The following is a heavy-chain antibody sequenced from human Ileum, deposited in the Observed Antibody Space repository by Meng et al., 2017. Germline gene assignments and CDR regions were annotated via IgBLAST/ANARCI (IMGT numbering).Heavy chain of an antibody. CDR2: ISTYNGNA. V-gene: IGHV1-18*01. CDR3: ARDQNYAYGMDV. Sequence: ASVKVSCKASGYTFTSHTISWVRQAPGQGLEWMGWISTYNGNAKSPQKFQGRVTMTTDTSTSMAYMELRSLRSDDTAVYYCARDQNYAYGMDVWGQGTKVTVSS. D-gene: IGHD3-16*01. J-gene: IGHJ6*02. CDR1: GYTFTSHT.